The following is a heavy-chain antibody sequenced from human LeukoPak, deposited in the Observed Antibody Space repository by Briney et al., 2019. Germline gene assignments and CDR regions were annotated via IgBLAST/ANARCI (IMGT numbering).Heavy chain of an antibody. Sequence: GGSLRLSYAASGFPFGSCAMGWVRQAPGKGLEWVSRISASGDSTYYADSVKGRFTISRDISKNTVYLQMNSLRAEDTAVYYCAKDKDTSAYLDYWGQGTLVTVSS. CDR3: AKDKDTSAYLDY. CDR2: ISASGDST. D-gene: IGHD3-22*01. V-gene: IGHV3-23*01. J-gene: IGHJ4*02. CDR1: GFPFGSCA.